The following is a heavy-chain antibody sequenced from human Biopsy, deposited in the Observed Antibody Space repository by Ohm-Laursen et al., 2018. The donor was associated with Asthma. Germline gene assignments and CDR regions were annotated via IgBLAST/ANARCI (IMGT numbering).Heavy chain of an antibody. CDR3: TRGQKSAGDRWFDP. CDR1: GYTFIGCH. Sequence: ASVKVSCNASGYTFIGCHIHWMRQAPGQGLEWMGRINPNSGGTNYAQKFQGRVTMTRDTSISTAYMEVSRLRSDDTAVYYWTRGQKSAGDRWFDPWGQGTLVTVSS. CDR2: INPNSGGT. V-gene: IGHV1-2*06. D-gene: IGHD6-13*01. J-gene: IGHJ5*02.